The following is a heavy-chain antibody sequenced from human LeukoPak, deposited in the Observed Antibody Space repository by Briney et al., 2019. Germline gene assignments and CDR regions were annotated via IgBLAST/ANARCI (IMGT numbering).Heavy chain of an antibody. CDR2: INGDGRSI. D-gene: IGHD3-22*01. CDR1: GFTFSTYW. V-gene: IGHV3-74*01. Sequence: PGGSLRLSCAASGFTFSTYWMHWVRQAPGKGLVWVSRINGDGRSISYADSVKGRLTISRDNAKNTLYLQMNSLRAEDTAVYYCARSSVVVVIDYWGQGTLVTVSS. CDR3: ARSSVVVVIDY. J-gene: IGHJ4*02.